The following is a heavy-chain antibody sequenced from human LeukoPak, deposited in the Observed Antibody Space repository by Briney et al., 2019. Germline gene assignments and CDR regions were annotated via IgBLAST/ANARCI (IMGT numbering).Heavy chain of an antibody. CDR2: ISSSSRYI. J-gene: IGHJ6*03. Sequence: PGGSLLLSCAASGFTFSSYSMKGGRPAPGKGVEGGSTISSSSRYIYYAGSVKGRFTISRDNAKNSLYLQMNSLRTEDTAVYYCARDSTPLLRYYDSSDYMDVWGKGTTVTVSS. CDR1: GFTFSSYS. V-gene: IGHV3-21*01. CDR3: ARDSTPLLRYYDSSDYMDV. D-gene: IGHD3-22*01.